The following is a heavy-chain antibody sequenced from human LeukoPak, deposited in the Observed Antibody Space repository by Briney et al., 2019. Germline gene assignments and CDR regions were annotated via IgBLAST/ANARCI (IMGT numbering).Heavy chain of an antibody. CDR1: GFTFSSYW. Sequence: GGSLRLSCAASGFTFSSYWMHWVRQAPGKGLVWVSRINSDGSSTSYADSVKGRFTISRDNAKNTLYLQMNSLRAEDTAVYYCARTDFGVVTPESSFDYWGQGTLVTVSS. CDR3: ARTDFGVVTPESSFDY. D-gene: IGHD3-3*01. J-gene: IGHJ4*02. V-gene: IGHV3-74*01. CDR2: INSDGSST.